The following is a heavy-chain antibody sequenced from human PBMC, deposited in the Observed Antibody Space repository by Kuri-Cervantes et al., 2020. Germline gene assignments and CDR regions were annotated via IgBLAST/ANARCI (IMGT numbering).Heavy chain of an antibody. D-gene: IGHD3-22*01. CDR1: GGSISSYF. J-gene: IGHJ4*02. V-gene: IGHV4-4*07. CDR2: IYTSGAT. CDR3: ARARSESGYYKSGHYFDY. Sequence: SETLSLTCNVSGGSISSYFWSWIRQPAGKGLEWIGRIYTSGATNYNPSLKSRVTMSVETSKNQFSLKLSSVTAADTAVYYCARARSESGYYKSGHYFDYWGRGTLVTVSS.